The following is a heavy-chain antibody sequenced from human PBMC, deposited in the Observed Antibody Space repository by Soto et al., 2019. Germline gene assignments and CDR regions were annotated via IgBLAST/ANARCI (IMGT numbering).Heavy chain of an antibody. J-gene: IGHJ4*02. CDR2: ISAHTGNT. V-gene: IGHV1-18*01. CDR1: GYTCTSYG. CDR3: ARGRYGDY. D-gene: IGHD1-1*01. Sequence: QVHLVQSGAEVKKPGSSVKVSCKCSGYTCTSYGITWVRQAPGQGLEWMGWISAHTGNTDYAQKLQGRVTVTRDTSTSTAYMELRSLRSDDTAVYYCARGRYGDYWGQGALVTVSS.